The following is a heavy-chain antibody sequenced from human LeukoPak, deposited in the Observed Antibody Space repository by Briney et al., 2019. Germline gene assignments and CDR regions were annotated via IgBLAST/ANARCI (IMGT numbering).Heavy chain of an antibody. CDR3: ARLSVGRDYFDY. Sequence: PGGSLRLSCAASGFTFSDYYMSWIRQAPGKGLEWVSYISSSSSYRNYADSVKGRFTISRDNAKNSLYLQMNSLRAEDTAVYYCARLSVGRDYFDYWGQGTLVTVSS. J-gene: IGHJ4*02. V-gene: IGHV3-11*03. CDR1: GFTFSDYY. D-gene: IGHD1-14*01. CDR2: ISSSSSYR.